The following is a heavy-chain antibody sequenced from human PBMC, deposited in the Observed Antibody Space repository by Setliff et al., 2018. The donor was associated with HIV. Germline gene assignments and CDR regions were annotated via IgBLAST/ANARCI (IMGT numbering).Heavy chain of an antibody. D-gene: IGHD2-2*01. Sequence: ASVKVSCKASGYTFTSYGISWVRQAPGQGLEWMGWISAYNGNTNYAQKLQGRVTMTTDTSTCTAYMELRSLRSDDTAVYYCARGPPIAVVPAALLTFDYWGQGTLVTVSS. CDR2: ISAYNGNT. CDR1: GYTFTSYG. CDR3: ARGPPIAVVPAALLTFDY. V-gene: IGHV1-18*01. J-gene: IGHJ4*02.